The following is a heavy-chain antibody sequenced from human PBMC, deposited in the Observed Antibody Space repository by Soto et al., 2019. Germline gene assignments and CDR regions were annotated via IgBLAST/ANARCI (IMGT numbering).Heavy chain of an antibody. CDR3: ARVRGGGGDCLDY. Sequence: ASVKVSFKASGYTFTSYAMHWVRQAPGQRLEWMGWINAGNGNTKYSQKFQGRVTITRDTSASTAYMELSSLRSEDTAVYYCARVRGGGGDCLDYWGQGTLVTVSS. CDR1: GYTFTSYA. CDR2: INAGNGNT. V-gene: IGHV1-3*01. D-gene: IGHD2-21*01. J-gene: IGHJ4*02.